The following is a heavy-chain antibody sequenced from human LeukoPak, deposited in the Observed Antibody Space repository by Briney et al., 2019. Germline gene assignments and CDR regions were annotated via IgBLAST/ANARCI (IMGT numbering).Heavy chain of an antibody. V-gene: IGHV3-30*18. Sequence: GGSLRLSCAASGFSFSSYGMHWVRQAPGKGLEWVAVISYDGSNKYYADSVKGRFAISRDNSKNTLYLQMNSLRAEDTAVYYCAKGLGYCSSTSCRYYYFYGMDVWGQGTTVTVSS. CDR3: AKGLGYCSSTSCRYYYFYGMDV. D-gene: IGHD2-2*01. J-gene: IGHJ6*02. CDR2: ISYDGSNK. CDR1: GFSFSSYG.